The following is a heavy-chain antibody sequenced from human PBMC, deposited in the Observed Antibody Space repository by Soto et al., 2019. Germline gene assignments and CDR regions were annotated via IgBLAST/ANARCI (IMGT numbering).Heavy chain of an antibody. D-gene: IGHD2-2*01. CDR3: ARDGVYCSSSSCQDFYYYGMDV. J-gene: IGHJ6*02. Sequence: SETLSLTCAFSCGSISSGGYSWSWIRQPPGKGLEGIGYVYHSGSTYYNPSLKSRVTVSVDGSKNQFSLKLSSVTAADTAVYYCARDGVYCSSSSCQDFYYYGMDVWGQGTTVTVSS. CDR2: VYHSGST. CDR1: CGSISSGGYS. V-gene: IGHV4-30-2*01.